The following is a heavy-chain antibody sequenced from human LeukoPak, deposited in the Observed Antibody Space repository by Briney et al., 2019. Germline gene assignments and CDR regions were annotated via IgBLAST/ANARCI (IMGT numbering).Heavy chain of an antibody. D-gene: IGHD6-13*01. CDR1: GESFSGYY. J-gene: IGHJ4*02. CDR2: INHSGST. Sequence: PSETLSLTCAVYGESFSGYYWSWIRQPPGKGLEWIGEINHSGSTNYNPSLKSRVTISVDTSKNQFSLKLSSVTAADTAVYYCARLGGIAAAGRDYWGQGTLVTVSS. V-gene: IGHV4-34*01. CDR3: ARLGGIAAAGRDY.